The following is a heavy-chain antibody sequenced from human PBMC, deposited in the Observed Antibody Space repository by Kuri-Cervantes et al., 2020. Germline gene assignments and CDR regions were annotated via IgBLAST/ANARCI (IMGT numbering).Heavy chain of an antibody. CDR1: GFTFSSYW. V-gene: IGHV3-74*01. Sequence: GESLKISCAASGFTFSSYWMHWVRQAPGKGLVWVSRINSDGSSTSYADSVKGRFTISRDNSKNTLYLQMNSLRAEDTAVYYCARVRGGSYDYWGQGTLVTVSS. D-gene: IGHD1-26*01. CDR3: ARVRGGSYDY. J-gene: IGHJ4*02. CDR2: INSDGSST.